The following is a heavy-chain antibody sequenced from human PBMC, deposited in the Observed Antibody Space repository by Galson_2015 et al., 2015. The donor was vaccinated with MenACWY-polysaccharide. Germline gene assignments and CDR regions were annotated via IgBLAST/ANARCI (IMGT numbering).Heavy chain of an antibody. D-gene: IGHD1-26*01. Sequence: LSLTCPVSGDSVSRTTDYWSWLRQPPGKGLEWIGFMSSNGGANRNPSLKSRVTISIDTSKNQFSLRLNSVTAADTAMYYCAREPTYSGSFGWFDSWGQGTLVTVSP. CDR1: GDSVSRTTDY. CDR2: MSSNGGA. J-gene: IGHJ5*01. CDR3: AREPTYSGSFGWFDS. V-gene: IGHV4-61*01.